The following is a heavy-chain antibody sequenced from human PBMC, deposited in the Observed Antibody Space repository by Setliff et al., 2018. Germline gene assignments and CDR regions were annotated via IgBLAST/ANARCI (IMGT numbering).Heavy chain of an antibody. CDR1: GYTFTSYA. CDR3: ARVQQLGTFDY. J-gene: IGHJ4*02. CDR2: INPNSGGT. V-gene: IGHV1-2*04. D-gene: IGHD6-13*01. Sequence: GASVKVSCKASGYTFTSYAFSWVRQAPGQGLEWMGWINPNSGGTNYAQKFQGWVTMTRDTSISTAYMELSRLRSDNTAVYYCARVQQLGTFDYWGQGTLVTVSS.